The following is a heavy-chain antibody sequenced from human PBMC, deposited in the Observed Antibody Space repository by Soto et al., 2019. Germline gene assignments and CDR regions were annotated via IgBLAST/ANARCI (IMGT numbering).Heavy chain of an antibody. CDR3: ARPRYDCRGTPFAH. J-gene: IGHJ4*02. Sequence: HPGGSLRLSCAASGFTFSSYWMHWVRQAPGKGLVWVSRINGDGSTTTYADSVKGRFIISRDNAKNMLYLQMNSLTAEDTAVYYCARPRYDCRGTPFAHWGQGTPVTVSS. D-gene: IGHD3-22*01. CDR1: GFTFSSYW. CDR2: INGDGSTT. V-gene: IGHV3-74*01.